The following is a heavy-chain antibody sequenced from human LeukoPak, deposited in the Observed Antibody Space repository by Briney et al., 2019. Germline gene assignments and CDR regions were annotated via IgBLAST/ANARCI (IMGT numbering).Heavy chain of an antibody. CDR3: ARDRDWYDTNPNRPDPYDALDF. Sequence: GGSLRLSCAAPGFKFTNHAMHWVRQAPGKGLEWVGVISYDGPNKNYADSVKGRFTISRDNLRDTVYLQMNSVTADETAVYYCARDRDWYDTNPNRPDPYDALDFWGQGTMVTVSS. CDR2: ISYDGPNK. J-gene: IGHJ3*01. D-gene: IGHD1-14*01. V-gene: IGHV3-30*04. CDR1: GFKFTNHA.